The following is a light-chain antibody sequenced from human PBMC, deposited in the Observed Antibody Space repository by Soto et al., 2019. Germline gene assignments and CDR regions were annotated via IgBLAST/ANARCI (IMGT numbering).Light chain of an antibody. J-gene: IGLJ1*01. CDR3: AVWDDSLSGYV. V-gene: IGLV1-47*02. CDR1: SSNIGINF. CDR2: SNN. Sequence: QSVLSQPPSASGTPGQRVTISCSGSSSNIGINFVYWYQQLPGAAPKLLIYSNNQRLSGVPDRFTGSRSGTSASLAMRGLQSEDEADYYCAVWDDSLSGYVVGGGTNVTVL.